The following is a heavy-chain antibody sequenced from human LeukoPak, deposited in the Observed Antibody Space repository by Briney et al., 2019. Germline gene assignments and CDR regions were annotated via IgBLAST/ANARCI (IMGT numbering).Heavy chain of an antibody. J-gene: IGHJ3*02. CDR1: GFTFDDYA. CDR3: ACQLLGEAFDI. CDR2: ISWNSGSI. Sequence: GRSLRLSCAASGFTFDDYAMHWVRQAPGKGLEWVSGISWNSGSIGYADTVKGRFTTSRDNAKNSLYLQMNSLRAEDTALYYCACQLLGEAFDIWGQGTMVTVSS. V-gene: IGHV3-9*01. D-gene: IGHD2-2*01.